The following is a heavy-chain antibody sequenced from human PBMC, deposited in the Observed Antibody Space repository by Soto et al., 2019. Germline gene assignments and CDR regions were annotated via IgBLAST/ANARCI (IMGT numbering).Heavy chain of an antibody. CDR2: ISGGGGST. V-gene: IGHV3-23*01. D-gene: IGHD6-19*01. J-gene: IGHJ4*02. CDR3: AKDTQWLALRVFDY. Sequence: EVQLLESGGGLVQPGGSLRLSCAASGFAFSSYAMSWVRQSPGKGLEWVSGISGGGGSTYYADSVLGRFTISRDNSKDTLYLQMNSLRAEDTAVYYCAKDTQWLALRVFDYWGQGTLVTVSS. CDR1: GFAFSSYA.